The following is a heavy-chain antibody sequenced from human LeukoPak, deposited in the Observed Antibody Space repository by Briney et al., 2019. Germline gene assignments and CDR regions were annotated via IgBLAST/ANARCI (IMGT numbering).Heavy chain of an antibody. CDR3: ARERIRGAFHM. CDR1: GGSISSYY. V-gene: IGHV4-59*01. J-gene: IGHJ3*02. D-gene: IGHD2-15*01. CDR2: IYYSGST. Sequence: SETLSLTCTVSGGSISSYYGSWIRQPPGRGLEWIGYIYYSGSTNYTPSLKSRVTISVDTSKNHFSLKLSSVTAADTAVYYCARERIRGAFHMWAEETMDSVSS.